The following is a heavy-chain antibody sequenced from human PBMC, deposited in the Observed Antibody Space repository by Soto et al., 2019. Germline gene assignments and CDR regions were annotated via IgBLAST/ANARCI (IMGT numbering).Heavy chain of an antibody. J-gene: IGHJ5*02. CDR1: GFTFSSYG. V-gene: IGHV3-30*18. CDR3: AKDCGSSDRLDP. D-gene: IGHD6-13*01. CDR2: ISYDGSNK. Sequence: GGSRRLSCAASGFTFSSYGMHWVRQAPGKGLEWVAVISYDGSNKYYADSVKGRFTISRDNSKNTLYLQMNSLRAEDTAVYYCAKDCGSSDRLDPWGQGTLVTVSS.